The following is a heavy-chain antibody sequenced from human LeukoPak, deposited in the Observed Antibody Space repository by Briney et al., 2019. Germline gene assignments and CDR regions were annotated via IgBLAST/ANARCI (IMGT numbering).Heavy chain of an antibody. V-gene: IGHV4-38-2*01. D-gene: IGHD6-19*01. J-gene: IGHJ4*02. CDR3: ASVYSSCWYPHYFDY. Sequence: SETLSLTCAVSGYSITSGYYWGWIRQPPGKGLEWIGNIYHSGSTYYNPSLKSRVTISVDTSKNQFSLKLSSVTAADTAVYYCASVYSSCWYPHYFDYWGQGTLVTVSS. CDR1: GYSITSGYY. CDR2: IYHSGST.